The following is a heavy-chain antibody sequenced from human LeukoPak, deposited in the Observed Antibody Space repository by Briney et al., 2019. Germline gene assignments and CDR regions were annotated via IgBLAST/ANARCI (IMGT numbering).Heavy chain of an antibody. V-gene: IGHV4-59*08. CDR1: GGSISSHC. CDR2: IYYSGST. Sequence: SETLSLTCSVSGGSISSHCWGWIRRPPGKGLEWLGCIYYSGSTNYNPSLKSRVTISVDKPKNQFSLKLSSVTAADTAVYYCARVRGLGVITPYFDYWGQGTLVTVSS. CDR3: ARVRGLGVITPYFDY. D-gene: IGHD3-16*02. J-gene: IGHJ4*02.